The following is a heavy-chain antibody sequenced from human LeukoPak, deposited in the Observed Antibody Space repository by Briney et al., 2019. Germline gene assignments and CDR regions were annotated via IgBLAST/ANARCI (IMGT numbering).Heavy chain of an antibody. CDR2: INSDGSST. D-gene: IGHD3-3*01. CDR1: GFTFSSYW. CDR3: ARAGEIRITIFGVVMEYYGMDV. Sequence: QPGGSLRLSCAASGFTFSSYWMHWVRQAPGKGLVWVSRINSDGSSTSYADSVKGRFTISRDNAMNTLYLQMNSLRAEDTAVYYCARAGEIRITIFGVVMEYYGMDVWGQGTTVTVSS. V-gene: IGHV3-74*01. J-gene: IGHJ6*02.